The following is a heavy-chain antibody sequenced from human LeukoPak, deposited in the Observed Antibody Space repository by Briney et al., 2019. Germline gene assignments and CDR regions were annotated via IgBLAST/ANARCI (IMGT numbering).Heavy chain of an antibody. D-gene: IGHD3-22*01. V-gene: IGHV3-7*01. J-gene: IGHJ4*02. CDR3: ARDLYRIVVVPHYFDY. CDR1: GFTFSSYS. Sequence: PGGSLRLSCAASGFTFSSYSMNWVRQAPGKGLEWVANIQQDGSDKYYVDSVKGRFTISRDNAKNSLYLQMNSLRAEDTAVYYCARDLYRIVVVPHYFDYWGQGTLVTVSS. CDR2: IQQDGSDK.